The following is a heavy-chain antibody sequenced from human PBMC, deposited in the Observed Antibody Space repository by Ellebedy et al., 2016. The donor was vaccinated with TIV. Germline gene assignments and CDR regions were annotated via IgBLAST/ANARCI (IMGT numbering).Heavy chain of an antibody. J-gene: IGHJ5*02. CDR1: GYESSTYW. CDR2: IDLGGSDT. D-gene: IGHD3-10*01. CDR3: ARRRPYGSGSYYNARGWFDP. Sequence: GESLKISCQVSGYESSTYWIAWVRQMPGKGPEWMGVIDLGGSDTRYIPSFQGQVTISADKSISTAYLQWSSLKASDTAMYYCARRRPYGSGSYYNARGWFDPWGQGTLVTVSS. V-gene: IGHV5-51*01.